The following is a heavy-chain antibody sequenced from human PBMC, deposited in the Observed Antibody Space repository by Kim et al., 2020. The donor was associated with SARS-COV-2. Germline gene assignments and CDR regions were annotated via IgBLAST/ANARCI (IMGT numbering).Heavy chain of an antibody. J-gene: IGHJ5*02. D-gene: IGHD2-2*01. CDR1: GFTFSSYA. Sequence: GGSLRLSCAASGFTFSSYAMSWVRQAPGKGLEWVSAISGSGGSTYYADSVKGRFTISRDNSKNTLYLQMNSLRAEDTAVYYCAGLEYQLPGNWFDPWGQGTLVTVSS. CDR2: ISGSGGST. V-gene: IGHV3-23*01. CDR3: AGLEYQLPGNWFDP.